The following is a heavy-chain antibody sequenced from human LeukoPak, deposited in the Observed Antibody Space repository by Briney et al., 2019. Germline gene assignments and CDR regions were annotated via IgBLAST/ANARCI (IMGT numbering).Heavy chain of an antibody. Sequence: SETLSLTCAVYGGSFSGYYWSWIRQPPGKGLGWIGEINHSGSTNYNPSLKSRVTISVDTSKNQFSLKLSSVTAADTAVYYCARVVLRYCSSTSCYRAGRFDYWGQGTLVTVSS. CDR2: INHSGST. V-gene: IGHV4-34*01. D-gene: IGHD2-2*01. CDR3: ARVVLRYCSSTSCYRAGRFDY. CDR1: GGSFSGYY. J-gene: IGHJ4*02.